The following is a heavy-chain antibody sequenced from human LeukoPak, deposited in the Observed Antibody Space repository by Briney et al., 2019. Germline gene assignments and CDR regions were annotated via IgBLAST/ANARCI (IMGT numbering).Heavy chain of an antibody. CDR2: IYTSGST. D-gene: IGHD1-26*01. CDR1: GGSISSYY. CDR3: ARHGCSGSARFDY. J-gene: IGHJ4*02. V-gene: IGHV4-4*09. Sequence: SETLSLTCTVSGGSISSYYWSWIRQPPGKGLEWIGYIYTSGSTNYNPSLKSRVTISVDTSKNQFSLKLSSVTAADTAVYYCARHGCSGSARFDYWGQGTLVTVSS.